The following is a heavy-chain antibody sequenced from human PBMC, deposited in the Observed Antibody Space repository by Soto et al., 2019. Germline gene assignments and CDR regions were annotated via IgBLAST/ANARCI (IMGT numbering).Heavy chain of an antibody. D-gene: IGHD3-10*01. Sequence: PGGSLRLSCPASDFDFSSYGIHGVRPAPGKGLEWVAASSYDGRETFYADSAKGRFTVSKEMSKNTAFLQMNALRHEDTAVYFCARDSGWPILNFDNWGQGTPVTVSS. CDR2: SSYDGRET. CDR1: DFDFSSYG. V-gene: IGHV3-30*03. CDR3: ARDSGWPILNFDN. J-gene: IGHJ4*02.